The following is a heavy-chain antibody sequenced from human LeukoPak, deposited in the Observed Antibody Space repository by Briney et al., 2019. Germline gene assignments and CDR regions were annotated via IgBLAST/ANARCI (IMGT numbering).Heavy chain of an antibody. Sequence: GGSLRLSCAASGFRFSGYWMTWVRQAPGKGLEWVANIKQDGSEKYYVDSVKGRFTISRDNAKNSLYLQMNSLRAEDTAVYYCARENYGDYDFPDWFDPWGQGTLVTVSS. V-gene: IGHV3-7*01. CDR3: ARENYGDYDFPDWFDP. J-gene: IGHJ5*02. D-gene: IGHD4-17*01. CDR1: GFRFSGYW. CDR2: IKQDGSEK.